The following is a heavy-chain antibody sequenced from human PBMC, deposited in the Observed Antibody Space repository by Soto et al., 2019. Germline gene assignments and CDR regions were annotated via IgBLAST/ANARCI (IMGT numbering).Heavy chain of an antibody. J-gene: IGHJ4*02. Sequence: SGPTLVKPTQTLTLTCTFSGFSLSTSGVGVGWIRQPPGKALEWLALIYWDDDKRYSPSLKSRLTITKDTSKNQVVLTMTNMDPVDTATYYCAHGAPDFWSGYAYFDYWGQGTLVTVSS. CDR1: GFSLSTSGVG. D-gene: IGHD3-3*01. V-gene: IGHV2-5*02. CDR2: IYWDDDK. CDR3: AHGAPDFWSGYAYFDY.